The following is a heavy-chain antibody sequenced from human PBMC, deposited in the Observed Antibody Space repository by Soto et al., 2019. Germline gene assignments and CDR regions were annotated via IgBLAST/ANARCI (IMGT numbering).Heavy chain of an antibody. CDR1: GYTFTSYY. Sequence: SVKVCCKASGYTFTSYYMHWVRQAPGQGLEWMGIINPSGGSTSYAQKFQGRVTMTRDTSTSTVYMELSSLRSEDTAVYYCAIGEDSSGYYRDYLDYWVQGTLVTVS. CDR2: INPSGGST. J-gene: IGHJ4*02. V-gene: IGHV1-46*01. D-gene: IGHD3-22*01. CDR3: AIGEDSSGYYRDYLDY.